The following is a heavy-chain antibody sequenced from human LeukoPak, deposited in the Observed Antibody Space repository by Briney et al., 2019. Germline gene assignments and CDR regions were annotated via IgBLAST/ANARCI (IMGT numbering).Heavy chain of an antibody. V-gene: IGHV1-69*05. CDR2: IIPIFGTA. J-gene: IGHJ1*01. D-gene: IGHD6-13*01. Sequence: SVKVSCKASGGTFSSYAISWVRQAPGQGLEWMGGIIPIFGTANYAQKFQGRVTITTDESTSTAYMELSSLRSEDTAVYYCASRQSIAAAGITYFQHWGQGTLVTVSS. CDR1: GGTFSSYA. CDR3: ASRQSIAAAGITYFQH.